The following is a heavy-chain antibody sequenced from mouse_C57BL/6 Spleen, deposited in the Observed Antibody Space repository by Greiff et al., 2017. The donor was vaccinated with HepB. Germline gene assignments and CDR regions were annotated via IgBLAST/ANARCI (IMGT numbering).Heavy chain of an antibody. CDR1: GYAFSSYW. V-gene: IGHV1-80*01. J-gene: IGHJ2*01. CDR3: ARAGEFLRFDY. Sequence: VQLQQSGAGLVQPGASVKLSCKASGYAFSSYWMNWVKQRPGKGLEWIGQIYPGDGDTNYNGKFKGKFTLTADKSSSTAYMQLSSLTSEDSAVYFCARAGEFLRFDYWGHGTTLTASS. CDR2: IYPGDGDT.